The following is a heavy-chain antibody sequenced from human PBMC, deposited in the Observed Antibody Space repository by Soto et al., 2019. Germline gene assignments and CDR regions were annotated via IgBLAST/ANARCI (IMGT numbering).Heavy chain of an antibody. Sequence: SGVGSYFTLSSAGEHWVRQVPGKGLVWFAHIDSDGSSTTYADSVKCRFTSSRDNAKKTVYLQLNSLRAEYTAVYFCARDNSYALDGWIQGTTVSVS. V-gene: IGHV3-74*03. CDR3: ARDNSYALDG. CDR2: IDSDGSST. J-gene: IGHJ6*02. CDR1: YFTLSSAG.